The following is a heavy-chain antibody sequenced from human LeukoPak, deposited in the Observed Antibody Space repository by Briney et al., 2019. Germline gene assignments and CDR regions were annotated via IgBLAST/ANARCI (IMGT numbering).Heavy chain of an antibody. V-gene: IGHV3-33*06. CDR2: IWYDGSNK. CDR3: AKDLAYCGGDCYYDAFDI. CDR1: GFTFSSYG. J-gene: IGHJ3*02. Sequence: GGSLRLSCAASGFTFSSYGMHWVRQAPGKGLEWVAVIWYDGSNKYYADSVKGRFTISRDNSKNTLYLQMNSLRAEDTAVCYCAKDLAYCGGDCYYDAFDIWGQGTMVTVSS. D-gene: IGHD2-21*02.